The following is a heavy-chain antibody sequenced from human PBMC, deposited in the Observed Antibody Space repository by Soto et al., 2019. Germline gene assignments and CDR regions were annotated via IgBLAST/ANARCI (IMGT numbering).Heavy chain of an antibody. V-gene: IGHV3-23*01. CDR1: GFTFSSYA. CDR3: AKDSRSYSDYYYYYGMDV. CDR2: ISGSGGST. J-gene: IGHJ6*02. Sequence: PGGSLRLSCAASGFTFSSYAMSWVRQAPGKGLEWVSAISGSGGSTYYADSVKGRFTISRDNSKNTLYLQMNSLRAEDTAVYYCAKDSRSYSDYYYYYGMDVWGQGITVTVSS. D-gene: IGHD1-26*01.